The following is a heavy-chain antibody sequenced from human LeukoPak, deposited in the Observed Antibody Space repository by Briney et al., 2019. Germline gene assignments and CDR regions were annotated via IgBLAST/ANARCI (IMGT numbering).Heavy chain of an antibody. CDR3: ARDSNSGAFDI. D-gene: IGHD6-6*01. Sequence: APVKVSCKASGYTFTKYYMHWVRQAPGQGLEWMGIINPSGGSTSYAQKFQGRVTMTRDTSTSRVYMEVSSLRSEDTAVYYCARDSNSGAFDIWGQGTMVTVSS. V-gene: IGHV1-46*01. J-gene: IGHJ3*02. CDR2: INPSGGST. CDR1: GYTFTKYY.